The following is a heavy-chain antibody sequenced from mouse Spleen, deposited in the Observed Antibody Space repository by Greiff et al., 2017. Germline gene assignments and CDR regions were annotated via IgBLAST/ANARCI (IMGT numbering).Heavy chain of an antibody. CDR1: GYTFTSYW. Sequence: QVQLQQPGAELVRPGTSVKLSCKASGYTFTSYWMHWVKQRPGQGLEWIGNIYPSDSETHYNQKFKDKATLTVDKSSSTAYMQLSSLTSEDSAVYYCARGGRFAYWGQGTLVTVSA. CDR3: ARGGRFAY. J-gene: IGHJ3*01. V-gene: IGHV1-61*01. CDR2: IYPSDSET.